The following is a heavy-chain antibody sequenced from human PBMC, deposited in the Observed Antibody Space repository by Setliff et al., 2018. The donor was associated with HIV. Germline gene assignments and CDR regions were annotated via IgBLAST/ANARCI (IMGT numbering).Heavy chain of an antibody. J-gene: IGHJ4*02. V-gene: IGHV1-2*02. CDR2: INPNSGAT. Sequence: RASVKVSCKTAGYTLTGHFIHWMRQAPGQGLEWMGWINPNSGATDYAWRFEDRVTMTSDTSIRTVYMELSSLRSDDTAVYYGARDTAIGWYGESKMSDFWGQGTLVTVSS. D-gene: IGHD3-10*01. CDR3: ARDTAIGWYGESKMSDF. CDR1: GYTLTGHF.